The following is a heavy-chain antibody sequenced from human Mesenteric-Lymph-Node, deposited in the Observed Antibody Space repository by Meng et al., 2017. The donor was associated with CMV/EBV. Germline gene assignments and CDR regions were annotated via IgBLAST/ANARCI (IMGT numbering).Heavy chain of an antibody. D-gene: IGHD2-21*02. CDR3: ARYCGGDCYSTTFDY. CDR2: IYDRGST. V-gene: IGHV4-31*01. J-gene: IGHJ4*02. Sequence: GGSISSGGYYWSWSRQHPGKGLEGIGSIYDRGSTYYNQSLKSQVTISVDTSKNQSSLKLSSVPAADTAVYYCARYCGGDCYSTTFDYWGQGTLVTVSS. CDR1: GGSISSGGYY.